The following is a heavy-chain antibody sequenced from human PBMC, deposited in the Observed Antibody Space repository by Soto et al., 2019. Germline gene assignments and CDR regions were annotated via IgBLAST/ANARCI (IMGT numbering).Heavy chain of an antibody. CDR3: ARGTNSGYDAKIFDY. V-gene: IGHV4-34*01. Sequence: SETLSLTCAVYGGSFSGYYWSWIRQPPGKGLEWIGEINHSGSTNYNPSLKSRVTISVDTSKNQFSLKLSSVTAADTAVYYCARGTNSGYDAKIFDYWGQGTLVTVSS. D-gene: IGHD5-12*01. CDR2: INHSGST. J-gene: IGHJ4*02. CDR1: GGSFSGYY.